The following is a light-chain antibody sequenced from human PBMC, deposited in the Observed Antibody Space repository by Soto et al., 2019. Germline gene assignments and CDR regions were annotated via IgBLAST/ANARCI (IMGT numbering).Light chain of an antibody. CDR3: QQYTTYPYT. V-gene: IGKV1-5*01. CDR2: DAS. Sequence: DSQMTQSPSTLSASLGDRVTITCRASQSVTNWLAWYQQKPGKAPNLLIYDASRLQSGIPSRFSGSGSGTEFTLTISSLQPDDFATYYCQQYTTYPYTFGQGTKLEIK. CDR1: QSVTNW. J-gene: IGKJ2*01.